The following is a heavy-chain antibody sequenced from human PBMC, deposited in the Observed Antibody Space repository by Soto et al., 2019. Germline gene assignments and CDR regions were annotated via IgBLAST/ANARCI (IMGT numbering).Heavy chain of an antibody. Sequence: EVQLVESGGGLVQSGKSLRLSCAASGLTFDDYAMHWVRQAPGKDLEWVSGISWNSGSIGYADSVKGRFTISRDNAKNSFYLQMNSLRAGDTALYYCASGRGYDILTGYYPYFAYWGQGTLVTVYS. J-gene: IGHJ4*02. CDR1: GLTFDDYA. CDR3: ASGRGYDILTGYYPYFAY. CDR2: ISWNSGSI. V-gene: IGHV3-9*01. D-gene: IGHD3-9*01.